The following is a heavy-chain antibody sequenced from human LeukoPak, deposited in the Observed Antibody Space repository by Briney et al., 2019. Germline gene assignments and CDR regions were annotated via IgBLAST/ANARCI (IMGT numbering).Heavy chain of an antibody. CDR1: GGTFSSYA. Sequence: SVKVSCKASGGTFSSYAISWVRQAPGQGLEWMGGIIPIFGTANYAQKFQGRVTITADESMSTAYMELSSLRSEDTAVYYCARDGGGYSGYGMDVWGQGTTVTVSS. D-gene: IGHD5-12*01. CDR2: IIPIFGTA. CDR3: ARDGGGYSGYGMDV. V-gene: IGHV1-69*13. J-gene: IGHJ6*02.